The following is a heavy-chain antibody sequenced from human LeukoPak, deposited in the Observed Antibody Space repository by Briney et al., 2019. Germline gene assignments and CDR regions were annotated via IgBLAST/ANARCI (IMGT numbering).Heavy chain of an antibody. J-gene: IGHJ4*02. CDR1: GFTFSSYA. V-gene: IGHV3-23*01. CDR3: ARDSRGGVLTS. CDR2: ISGSGGST. Sequence: GALRLSCAASGFTFSSYAMSWVRQAPGKGLEWVSAISGSGGSTYYADSVKGRFTISRDNSKNTLYLQMNSLRAEDTAVYYCARDSRGGVLTSWGQGTLVTVSS. D-gene: IGHD3-10*01.